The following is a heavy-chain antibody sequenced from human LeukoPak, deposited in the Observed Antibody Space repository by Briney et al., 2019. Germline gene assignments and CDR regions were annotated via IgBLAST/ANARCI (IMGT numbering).Heavy chain of an antibody. CDR1: GGTFSSYA. CDR2: IIPIFGTA. CDR3: TREGTGIWIGYFDY. V-gene: IGHV1-69*13. D-gene: IGHD3/OR15-3a*01. Sequence: SVKVSCKASGGTFSSYAISWVRQAPGQGLEWMGGIIPIFGTANYAQKFQGRVTITADESTSTAYMELSSLRSEDMAVYYCTREGTGIWIGYFDYWGQGTLVTVSS. J-gene: IGHJ4*02.